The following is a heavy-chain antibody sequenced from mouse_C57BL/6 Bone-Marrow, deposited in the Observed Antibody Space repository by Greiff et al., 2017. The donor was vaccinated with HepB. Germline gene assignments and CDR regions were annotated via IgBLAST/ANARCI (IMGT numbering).Heavy chain of an antibody. V-gene: IGHV1-64*01. CDR2: IHPNSGST. J-gene: IGHJ1*03. D-gene: IGHD1-1*01. Sequence: VQLQQPGAELVKPGASVKLSCKASGYTFTSYWMHWVKQRPGQGLEWIGMIHPNSGSTNYNEKFKSKATMTVDKSSSTAYMQLSSLTSEDSAVYYCDDYYGSRYWDFDVWGTGTTVTVSS. CDR1: GYTFTSYW. CDR3: DDYYGSRYWDFDV.